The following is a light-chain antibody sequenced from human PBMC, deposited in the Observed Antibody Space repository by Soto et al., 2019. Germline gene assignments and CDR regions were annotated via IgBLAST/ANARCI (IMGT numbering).Light chain of an antibody. J-gene: IGKJ1*01. Sequence: IQLTQSPSFLSASVGDRVTITCRASQGIGSDLSWYQQKPGKAPTLLIYAASNLQSGVPSRFRGSRSGTEFTLTVSSLQPEDFATYYCLQDHDDSWTFGQGTKVDIK. CDR3: LQDHDDSWT. CDR1: QGIGSD. V-gene: IGKV1-6*01. CDR2: AAS.